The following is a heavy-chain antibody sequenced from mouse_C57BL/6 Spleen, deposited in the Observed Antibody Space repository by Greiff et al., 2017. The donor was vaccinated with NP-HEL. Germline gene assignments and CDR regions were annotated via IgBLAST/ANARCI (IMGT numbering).Heavy chain of an antibody. V-gene: IGHV1-15*01. CDR3: TRSYGSSPPFAY. CDR2: IDPETGGN. Sequence: VQLQQSGAELVRPGASVTLSCKASGYTFTDYEMHWVKQTPVHGLEWIGAIDPETGGNAYNQKFKGKAILTADKSSSTAYMELLSLPSEDSAVYYCTRSYGSSPPFAYWGQGTLVTVSA. J-gene: IGHJ3*01. CDR1: GYTFTDYE. D-gene: IGHD1-1*01.